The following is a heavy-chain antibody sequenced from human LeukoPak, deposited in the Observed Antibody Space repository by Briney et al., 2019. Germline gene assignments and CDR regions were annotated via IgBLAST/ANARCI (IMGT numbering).Heavy chain of an antibody. Sequence: GGSLRLSCAASGFTFSSYGMHWVRQAPGKGLEWVAVISYDGSNKYYADSVKGRFTISRDNSKNTLYLQMNSLRAEDTAVYYCAKDRDGGDYFFYYYYGMDVWGQGTTVTVSS. CDR2: ISYDGSNK. V-gene: IGHV3-30*18. CDR3: AKDRDGGDYFFYYYYGMDV. J-gene: IGHJ6*02. D-gene: IGHD4-17*01. CDR1: GFTFSSYG.